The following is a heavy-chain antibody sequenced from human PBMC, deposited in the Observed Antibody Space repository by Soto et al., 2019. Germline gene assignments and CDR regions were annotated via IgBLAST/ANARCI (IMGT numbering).Heavy chain of an antibody. V-gene: IGHV4-30-2*01. CDR3: ARAPGYSGNWFDP. J-gene: IGHJ5*02. Sequence: QLLLQESGSGLVKPSQTLSLTCVVSGASISSGGYSWSWIRQPPGKGLEWIGYIYQSGSTYNNSSLKSRVTTSVDRSKNQFSLKLSSVTAADTAVYYCARAPGYSGNWFDPWGQGTLVTVSS. CDR1: GASISSGGYS. D-gene: IGHD1-26*01. CDR2: IYQSGST.